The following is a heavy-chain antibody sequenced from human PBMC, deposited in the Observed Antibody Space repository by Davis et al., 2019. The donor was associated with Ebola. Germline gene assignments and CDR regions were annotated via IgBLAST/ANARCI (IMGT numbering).Heavy chain of an antibody. J-gene: IGHJ3*02. V-gene: IGHV3-30*03. CDR1: GFTFSSYG. D-gene: IGHD1-26*01. CDR3: AGSRQSGSYYVGAFDI. CDR2: ISYDGSNK. Sequence: GGSLRLSCAASGFTFSSYGMHWVRQAPGKGLEWVAVISYDGSNKYYADSVKGRFTISRDNAKNSLYLQMNSLRAEDTAVYYCAGSRQSGSYYVGAFDIWGQGTMVTVSS.